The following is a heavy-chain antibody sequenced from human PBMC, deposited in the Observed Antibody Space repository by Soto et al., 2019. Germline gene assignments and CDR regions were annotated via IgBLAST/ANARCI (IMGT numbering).Heavy chain of an antibody. D-gene: IGHD6-13*01. V-gene: IGHV4-4*02. CDR1: SGSISSSNW. CDR3: ARTSSSWKYSYYFDY. CDR2: IYHSGST. Sequence: PSETLSLTCAVSSGSISSSNWWSWVRQPPGKGLEWIGEIYHSGSTNYNPSLKSRVTISVDKSKNQFSLKLSSVTAADTAVYYCARTSSSWKYSYYFDYWGQGTLVTVSS. J-gene: IGHJ4*02.